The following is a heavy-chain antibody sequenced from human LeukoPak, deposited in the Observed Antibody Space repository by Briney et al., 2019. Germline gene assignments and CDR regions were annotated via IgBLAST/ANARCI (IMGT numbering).Heavy chain of an antibody. V-gene: IGHV3-7*03. J-gene: IGHJ5*02. D-gene: IGHD5-18*01. CDR1: GITFSSYW. Sequence: GGSLRLSCAASGITFSSYWMSWVRQAPGKGLEWVANIKQDGSEKYYVDSVKGRFTISRDNAKNSLYLQMNSLRAEDTAVYYCARGGIAMAYNWFDPWGQGTLVTVSS. CDR2: IKQDGSEK. CDR3: ARGGIAMAYNWFDP.